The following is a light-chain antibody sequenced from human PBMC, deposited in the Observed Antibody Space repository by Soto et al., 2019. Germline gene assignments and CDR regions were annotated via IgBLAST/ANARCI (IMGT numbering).Light chain of an antibody. V-gene: IGLV2-14*01. CDR1: SSDVGGYNY. CDR2: EVS. CDR3: NSYTRKSTGV. Sequence: QSALTQPASVSGSPGQSITISCTGTSSDVGGYNYVSWYQQHPGKAPKLIIYEVSNRPSGVSNRCSGSKSGNTASLTISGIQAEDEADYDCNSYTRKSTGVFGTGTKVTVL. J-gene: IGLJ1*01.